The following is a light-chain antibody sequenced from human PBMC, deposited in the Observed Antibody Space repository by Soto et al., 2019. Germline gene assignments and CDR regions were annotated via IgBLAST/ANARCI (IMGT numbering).Light chain of an antibody. CDR3: QQYNKWPPLT. Sequence: MTQSPATLSVSPGEIATLSCRASQFIGSNLAWYQQKPGEAPRLLMYDVSSRATGIPARFSGSGSGTEFALTISSLQSEDFAIYYCQQYNKWPPLTFGGGTKVEIK. CDR2: DVS. J-gene: IGKJ4*01. CDR1: QFIGSN. V-gene: IGKV3-15*01.